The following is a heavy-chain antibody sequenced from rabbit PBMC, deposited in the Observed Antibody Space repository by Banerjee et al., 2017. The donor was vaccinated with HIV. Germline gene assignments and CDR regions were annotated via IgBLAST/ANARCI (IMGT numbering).Heavy chain of an antibody. V-gene: IGHV1S47*01. CDR3: ARVTGYGSTSGHPTRLDL. CDR2: PYPDYGTR. J-gene: IGHJ3*01. D-gene: IGHD1-1*01. CDR1: GTDFSTYG. Sequence: QEQLVESGGGLVTLGGSLKLSCKASGTDFSTYGISWVRQAPGKGLEWIAYPYPDYGTRDYASWVNGRFTISLDDAQNTVFLRMTSLTAADTATYFCARVTGYGSTSGHPTRLDLWGPGTLVTDS.